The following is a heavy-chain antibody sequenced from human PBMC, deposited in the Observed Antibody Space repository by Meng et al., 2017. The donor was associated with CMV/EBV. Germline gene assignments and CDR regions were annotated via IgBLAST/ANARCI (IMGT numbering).Heavy chain of an antibody. D-gene: IGHD5-24*01. J-gene: IGHJ4*02. CDR2: ISSSSSYI. CDR1: GFTFSSYS. Sequence: GGSLRLSCAASGFTFSSYSMNWVRQAPGKGLEWVSSISSSSSYIYYADSVKGRFTISRDSAKNSLYLQMNSLRAEDTAVYYCASLGWLQSDDYWGQGTLVTVSS. CDR3: ASLGWLQSDDY. V-gene: IGHV3-21*01.